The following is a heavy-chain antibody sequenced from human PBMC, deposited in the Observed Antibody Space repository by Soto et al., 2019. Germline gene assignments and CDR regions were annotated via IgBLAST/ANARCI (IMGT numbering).Heavy chain of an antibody. D-gene: IGHD3-10*01. CDR3: ARGRKKWFGELFTYWYFDL. Sequence: SETLSLTCAVSGGSISSSNWWSWVRQPPGXGLEWIGEIYHSGSTNYNPSLKSRVTISVDKSKNQFSLKLSSVTAADTAVYYCARGRKKWFGELFTYWYFDLWGRGTLVTVSS. J-gene: IGHJ2*01. CDR1: GGSISSSNW. CDR2: IYHSGST. V-gene: IGHV4-4*02.